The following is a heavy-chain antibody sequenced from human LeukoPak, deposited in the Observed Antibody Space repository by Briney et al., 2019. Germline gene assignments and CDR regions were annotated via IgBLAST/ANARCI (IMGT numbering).Heavy chain of an antibody. CDR3: ARATYYYDSSGYYYTYYFDY. CDR2: ISYDGSNK. Sequence: GILRLSCAASGFTFSSYAMHWVRQAPGKGLEWVAVISYDGSNKYYADSVKGRFTISRDNSKNTLYLQMNSLRAEDTAVYYCARATYYYDSSGYYYTYYFDYWGQGTLVTVSS. J-gene: IGHJ4*02. CDR1: GFTFSSYA. D-gene: IGHD3-22*01. V-gene: IGHV3-30-3*01.